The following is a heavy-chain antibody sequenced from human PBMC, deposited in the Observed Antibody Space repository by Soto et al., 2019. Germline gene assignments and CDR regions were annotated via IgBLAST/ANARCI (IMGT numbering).Heavy chain of an antibody. CDR3: VKKIMGYAANSDAMDV. CDR2: ISGGGGST. CDR1: KFTFSSYA. Sequence: EVQLLESGGGLVQPGGSLRLSCAASKFTFSSYAMSWVRQAPGRGLEWVSAISGGGGSTYYADSVKGRFTISRDNSKNTLFLQMDSLRPEDTAVYYCVKKIMGYAANSDAMDVWGQGTTVTVS. D-gene: IGHD2-8*01. J-gene: IGHJ6*02. V-gene: IGHV3-23*01.